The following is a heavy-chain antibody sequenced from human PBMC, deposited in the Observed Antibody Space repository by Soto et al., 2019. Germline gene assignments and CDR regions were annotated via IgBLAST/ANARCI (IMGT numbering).Heavy chain of an antibody. V-gene: IGHV3-33*01. Sequence: PGGSLRLSCAASGFTFSSYGMHWVRQAPGKGLEWVAVIWYDGSNKYYADSVKGRFTISRDNSKNTLYLQMNSLRAEDTAVYYCARGVQTVPAARYYYYYGMDVWGQGTTVTVSS. D-gene: IGHD2-2*01. CDR2: IWYDGSNK. CDR3: ARGVQTVPAARYYYYYGMDV. CDR1: GFTFSSYG. J-gene: IGHJ6*02.